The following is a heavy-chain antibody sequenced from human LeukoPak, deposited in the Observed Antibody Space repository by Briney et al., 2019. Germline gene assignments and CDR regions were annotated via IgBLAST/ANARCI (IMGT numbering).Heavy chain of an antibody. CDR3: ARGQAAFFDY. V-gene: IGHV4-31*03. Sequence: SETLSLTFTVSGGSISSGGYYWSWIRQHPGKGLEWIGYIYYSGSTNYNPSLKSRVTISVDTSKNQFSLKLSSVTAADTAVYYCARGQAAFFDYWGQGTLVTVSS. CDR1: GGSISSGGYY. J-gene: IGHJ4*02. D-gene: IGHD2-15*01. CDR2: IYYSGST.